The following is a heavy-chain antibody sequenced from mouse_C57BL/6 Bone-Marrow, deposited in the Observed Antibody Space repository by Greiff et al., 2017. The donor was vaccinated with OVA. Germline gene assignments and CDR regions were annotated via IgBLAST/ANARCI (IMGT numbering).Heavy chain of an antibody. CDR3: ARGLWLRRVWYFDV. Sequence: VQLQESGAELVKPGASVKISCKASGYPFTDYYINWVKQRPGQGLEWIGKFGPGSGSTYYNEKFKGMATLTADKSSSTAYMQHSDLTSEYSAVYFCARGLWLRRVWYFDVWGTGTTVTVSS. D-gene: IGHD2-2*01. CDR2: FGPGSGST. J-gene: IGHJ1*03. V-gene: IGHV1-77*01. CDR1: GYPFTDYY.